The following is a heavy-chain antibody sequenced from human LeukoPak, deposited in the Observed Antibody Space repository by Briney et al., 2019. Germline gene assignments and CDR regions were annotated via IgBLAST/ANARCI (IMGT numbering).Heavy chain of an antibody. Sequence: SETLSLTCTVSGGSLNSDGDYWAWIRQAPGKGLECIGNIYYTGSTYYSPSLKSRVTISKDTSKNQFSLKLSSVTAADTAVYFCARDLLVDMAATGRDYWGQGTLVTVSS. V-gene: IGHV4-39*07. CDR3: ARDLLVDMAATGRDY. CDR2: IYYTGST. J-gene: IGHJ4*02. D-gene: IGHD5-12*01. CDR1: GGSLNSDGDY.